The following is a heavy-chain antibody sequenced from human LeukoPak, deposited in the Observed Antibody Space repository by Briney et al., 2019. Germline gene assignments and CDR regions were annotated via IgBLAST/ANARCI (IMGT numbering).Heavy chain of an antibody. CDR1: GGSISSGSYY. CDR3: ARRRKWLQCGFDY. Sequence: PSETLSLTCTVSGGSISSGSYYWSWIRQPAGKGLEWFGSIYTSSSTNYNPSLKSRVTITVDTSKNQFSLKLSYVTAADTTVYYCARRRKWLQCGFDYWVQGTLVTVSS. V-gene: IGHV4-61*02. D-gene: IGHD5-24*01. CDR2: IYTSSST. J-gene: IGHJ4*02.